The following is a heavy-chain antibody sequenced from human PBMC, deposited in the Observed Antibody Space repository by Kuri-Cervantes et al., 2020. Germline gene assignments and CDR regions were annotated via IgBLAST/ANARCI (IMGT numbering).Heavy chain of an antibody. CDR3: ARGSCSNTSCYIDY. CDR1: GYTFTGYY. CDR2: INPNSGGT. J-gene: IGHJ4*02. V-gene: IGHV1-2*04. Sequence: ASVKVSCKASGYTFTGYYMHWVRQAPGQGLEWMGWINPNSGGTNFAQKFQGWVTMTRDTSISTAYMELSRLRSDDTAVYYCARGSCSNTSCYIDYWGQGTLVTVSS. D-gene: IGHD2-2*02.